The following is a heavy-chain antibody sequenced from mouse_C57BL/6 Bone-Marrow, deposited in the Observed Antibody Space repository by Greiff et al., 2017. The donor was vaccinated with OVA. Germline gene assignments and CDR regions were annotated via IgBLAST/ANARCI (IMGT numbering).Heavy chain of an antibody. CDR1: GFTFSNYW. V-gene: IGHV6-3*01. J-gene: IGHJ4*01. CDR2: IRLKSDNYAT. CDR3: APLDSFRAMDY. D-gene: IGHD3-2*01. Sequence: EVKVEESGGGLVQPGGSMTLSCVASGFTFSNYWMNWVRQSPEQGLEWVAQIRLKSDNYATHYADSVKGRFTISRDDSKSSVYLHINNLRDEAAENYSCAPLDSFRAMDYWGQGTSVTVSS.